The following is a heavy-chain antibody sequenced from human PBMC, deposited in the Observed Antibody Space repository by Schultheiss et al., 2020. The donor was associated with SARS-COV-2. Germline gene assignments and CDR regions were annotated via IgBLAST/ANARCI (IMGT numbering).Heavy chain of an antibody. Sequence: GGSLRLSCAASGFTFSSYSMNWVRQAPGKGLEWVSSISNSSSYRYYADSVKGRFTISRDNAKNSLYLQMNSLRAEDTAVYYCARANSGSYSPPDYWGQGTLVTVSS. CDR3: ARANSGSYSPPDY. J-gene: IGHJ4*02. CDR1: GFTFSSYS. V-gene: IGHV3-21*01. CDR2: ISNSSSYR. D-gene: IGHD1-26*01.